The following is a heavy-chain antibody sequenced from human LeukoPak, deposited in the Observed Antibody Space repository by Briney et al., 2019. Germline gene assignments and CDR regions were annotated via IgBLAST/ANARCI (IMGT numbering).Heavy chain of an antibody. CDR2: INTNSGGT. CDR1: GYTFTGYF. CDR3: AKICTGASCYPGAFDI. V-gene: IGHV1-2*02. J-gene: IGHJ3*02. D-gene: IGHD2-8*02. Sequence: ASVKVSCTASGYTFTGYFMHSVRQAPGHGLQWIGWINTNSGGTNYAQKIQGRVTMTRDTSISTAYMELSRLRSDDTAVYYCAKICTGASCYPGAFDIGGQGTMVTVSS.